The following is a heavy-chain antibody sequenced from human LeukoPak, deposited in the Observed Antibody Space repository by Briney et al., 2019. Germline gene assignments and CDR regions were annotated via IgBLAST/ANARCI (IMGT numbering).Heavy chain of an antibody. CDR3: ARSYYCSGGSCYFDY. CDR1: GYTFTSYA. Sequence: ASVKVSCKASGYTFTSYAMNWVRQAPGQGLEWMGWINTNSGSPTYAQGFTGRFVFSLDTSVSTAYLQISSLKAEDTAVYYCARSYYCSGGSCYFDYWGQGTLVTVSS. J-gene: IGHJ4*02. V-gene: IGHV7-4-1*02. CDR2: INTNSGSP. D-gene: IGHD2-15*01.